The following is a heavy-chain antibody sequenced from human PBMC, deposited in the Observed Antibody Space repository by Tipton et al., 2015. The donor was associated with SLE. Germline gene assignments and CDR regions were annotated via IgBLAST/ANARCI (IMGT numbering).Heavy chain of an antibody. CDR2: IWYDGSKK. Sequence: RSLRLSCAASGFSFNSYGMHWVRQAPGKGLEWVAVIWYDGSKKYYADSVKGRFTISRDNAKNTLYLQMNSLRAEDTAVYYCAREAVAGTGVYWGQGTLVTVSS. CDR1: GFSFNSYG. CDR3: AREAVAGTGVY. J-gene: IGHJ4*02. D-gene: IGHD6-19*01. V-gene: IGHV3-33*01.